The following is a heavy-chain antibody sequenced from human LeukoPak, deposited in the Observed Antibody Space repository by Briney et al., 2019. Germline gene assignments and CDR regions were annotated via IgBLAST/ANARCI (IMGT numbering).Heavy chain of an antibody. J-gene: IGHJ4*02. CDR2: IKPDGSEI. CDR1: GFTFSDYW. CDR3: TRSLDY. D-gene: IGHD2-15*01. V-gene: IGHV3-7*02. Sequence: PGGSLRLSCAASGFTFSDYWMDWARQAPGKGLEWVANIKPDGSEIYYVDAVKGGFTISRDNAKNSLFLQMNSLRVEDTAVYYCTRSLDYWGQGTLVTVS.